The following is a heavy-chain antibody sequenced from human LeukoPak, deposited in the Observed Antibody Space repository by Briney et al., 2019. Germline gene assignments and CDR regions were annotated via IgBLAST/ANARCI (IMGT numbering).Heavy chain of an antibody. V-gene: IGHV5-51*01. CDR3: ARQGSSASAVDY. J-gene: IGHJ4*02. CDR1: GYSFATYW. D-gene: IGHD6-13*01. Sequence: GESLKISCKGSGYSFATYWIAWVRQMPGKGLEWMGIIYPGDSDTRYSPSFQGQVTVSADKSISTAYLQWSSLKASDTAMYHCARQGSSASAVDYWGQGTLVTVSS. CDR2: IYPGDSDT.